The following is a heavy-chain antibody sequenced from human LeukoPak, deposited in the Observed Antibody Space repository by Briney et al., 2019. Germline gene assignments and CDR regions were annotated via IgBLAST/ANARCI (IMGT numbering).Heavy chain of an antibody. CDR2: ISGSGGDT. Sequence: PGGSLRLSCAASGFSFSNHDMSWVRQAPGKGLEWVSAISGSGGDTTYADSVKGRFTISRDNSKNTVHLHMNSQRAEDTAVYYCVRVDYTFGYCSGSSCRFKWFDPWGQGTLVAVSS. CDR3: VRVDYTFGYCSGSSCRFKWFDP. J-gene: IGHJ5*02. D-gene: IGHD2-2*03. V-gene: IGHV3-23*01. CDR1: GFSFSNHD.